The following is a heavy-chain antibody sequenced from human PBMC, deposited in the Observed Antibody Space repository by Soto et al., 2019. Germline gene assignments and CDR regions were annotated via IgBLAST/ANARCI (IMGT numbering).Heavy chain of an antibody. J-gene: IGHJ5*02. D-gene: IGHD2-8*01. CDR3: AGMLYSSGLRFDP. Sequence: SETLSLTCNMSGDSYSISTYSWSWIRQPPGKALQWIGFIYQSGVTSYNPSLASRVSISLDRSNNQCSLKLKSVTAADTAVYFCAGMLYSSGLRFDPWGPGTLVSV. V-gene: IGHV4-30-2*01. CDR2: IYQSGVT. CDR1: GDSYSISTYS.